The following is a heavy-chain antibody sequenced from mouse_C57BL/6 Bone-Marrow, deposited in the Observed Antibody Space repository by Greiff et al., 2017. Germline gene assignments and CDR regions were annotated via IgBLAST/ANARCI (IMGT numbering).Heavy chain of an antibody. V-gene: IGHV1-15*01. CDR1: GYTFTDYE. CDR2: IDPETGGT. Sequence: QVQLQQSGAELVRPGASVTLSCKASGYTFTDYEMHWVKQTPVHGLEWIGAIDPETGGTAYNQKFKGKAKLTADKSSSTAYMELRSLTSEGSAVYYCTREGVLYYGNYGAMDYWGQGTSVTVSS. J-gene: IGHJ4*01. CDR3: TREGVLYYGNYGAMDY. D-gene: IGHD2-1*01.